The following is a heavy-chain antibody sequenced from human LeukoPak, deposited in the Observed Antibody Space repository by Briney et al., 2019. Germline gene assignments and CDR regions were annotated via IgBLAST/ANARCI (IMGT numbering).Heavy chain of an antibody. CDR2: IYYSGST. CDR3: ARSSGYSSSGGLNWFDT. D-gene: IGHD6-13*01. J-gene: IGHJ5*02. Sequence: PSETLSLTCTVSGGSISSGSYYWGWIRQPPGKGLEWIGSIYYSGSTYYNPSLKSRVTISVDTSKSQFSLKLSSVTAADTAVYYCARSSGYSSSGGLNWFDTWGQGTLVTVSS. CDR1: GGSISSGSYY. V-gene: IGHV4-39*01.